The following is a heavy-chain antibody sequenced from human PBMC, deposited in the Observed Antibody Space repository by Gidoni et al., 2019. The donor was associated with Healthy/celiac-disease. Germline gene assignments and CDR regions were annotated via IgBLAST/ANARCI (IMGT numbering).Heavy chain of an antibody. Sequence: QVQLVQSGAEVKKPGSSVKVSCKASGGTFSSYTISWVRQAPGQGRQWMGRIIPILGIANYEQKFQGRGTITADKFTSTAYMELSSLRSEDTAVYYCAGPYTVTDGYGMDVWGQGTTVTVSS. CDR3: AGPYTVTDGYGMDV. J-gene: IGHJ6*02. D-gene: IGHD4-17*01. CDR2: IIPILGIA. V-gene: IGHV1-69*02. CDR1: GGTFSSYT.